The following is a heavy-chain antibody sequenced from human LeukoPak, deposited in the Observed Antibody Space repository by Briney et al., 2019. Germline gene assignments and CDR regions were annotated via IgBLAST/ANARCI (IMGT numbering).Heavy chain of an antibody. CDR3: ARGTLTTMTNVLFDY. V-gene: IGHV4-34*01. Sequence: SETLSLTCAVSGPGSFIGYYWSWIRQPPGRGLEWIGEVNHNGITNYNPSLKSRLTISLGTSKNQFSLNLTSVTAAVSAVYYCARGTLTTMTNVLFDYWDQGSLVTVSS. CDR2: VNHNGIT. CDR1: GPGSFIGYY. J-gene: IGHJ4*02. D-gene: IGHD4-17*01.